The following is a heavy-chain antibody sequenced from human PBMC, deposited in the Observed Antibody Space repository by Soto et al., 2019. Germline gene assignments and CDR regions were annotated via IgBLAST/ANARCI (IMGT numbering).Heavy chain of an antibody. CDR1: GFTVSSNY. D-gene: IGHD5-18*01. Sequence: EVQLVETGGGLIQPGGSLRLSCAASGFTVSSNYMSWVRQAPGKGLEWVSVIYSGGSTYYADSVKGRFTISRDNSKNTLYLQMNSLRAEDTAVYYCATQVIYSYAQMVHYYGMDVWGQGTTVTVSS. V-gene: IGHV3-53*02. CDR3: ATQVIYSYAQMVHYYGMDV. J-gene: IGHJ6*02. CDR2: IYSGGST.